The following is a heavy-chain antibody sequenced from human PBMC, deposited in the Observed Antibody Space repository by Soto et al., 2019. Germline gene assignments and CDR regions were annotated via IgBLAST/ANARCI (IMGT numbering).Heavy chain of an antibody. CDR3: AKEYDSSGYRAEYFQH. V-gene: IGHV3-30*18. D-gene: IGHD3-22*01. Sequence: QVQLVESGGGVVQPGRSLRLSCAASGFTFSSYGMHWVRQAPGKGLEWVAVISYDGSNKYYADSVKGRFTISRDNSKNTLYLQMNSLRAEDTAVYYCAKEYDSSGYRAEYFQHWGQGTLVTVSS. J-gene: IGHJ1*01. CDR2: ISYDGSNK. CDR1: GFTFSSYG.